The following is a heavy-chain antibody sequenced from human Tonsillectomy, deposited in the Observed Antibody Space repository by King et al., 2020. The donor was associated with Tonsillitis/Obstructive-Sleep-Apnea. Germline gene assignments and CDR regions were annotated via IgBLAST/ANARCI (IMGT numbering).Heavy chain of an antibody. Sequence: VQLVESGGGLVQPGGSLRLSCAASGFTFSSYWMHWVRQAPGKGLVWVSRINSDGSSTSNADSVKGRFTISRDNAKNTLYLQMNSLRAEETAVYYCARKGSGWYGGAFDIWGQGTMVTVSS. V-gene: IGHV3-74*01. CDR2: INSDGSST. D-gene: IGHD6-19*01. CDR1: GFTFSSYW. CDR3: ARKGSGWYGGAFDI. J-gene: IGHJ3*02.